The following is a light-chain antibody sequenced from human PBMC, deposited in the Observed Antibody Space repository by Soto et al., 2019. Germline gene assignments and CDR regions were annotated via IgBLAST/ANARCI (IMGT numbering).Light chain of an antibody. CDR2: EVT. CDR1: SNDVGGYNY. V-gene: IGLV2-8*01. CDR3: SSYAGSNIHYV. Sequence: SDPTRPPSASGSPGQSVTMACTGTSNDVGGYNYVSWYQHHPGKVPKLMIYEVTKRPSGVPDRFSGSKSGNTASLTVSGLQAEDEADYYCSSYAGSNIHYVFGGGTKVTVL. J-gene: IGLJ1*01.